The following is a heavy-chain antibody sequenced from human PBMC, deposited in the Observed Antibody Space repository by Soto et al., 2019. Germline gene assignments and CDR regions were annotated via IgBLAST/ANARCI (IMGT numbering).Heavy chain of an antibody. CDR1: GYGFTSYW. D-gene: IGHD6-13*01. J-gene: IGHJ6*02. Sequence: PGESLKISCKGSGYGFTSYWISWVRQMPGKGLEWMGRIDPSDSYTNYSPSFQGHVTISADKSISTAYLQWSSLKASDTAMYYCASHLYSSSYNGGMYYYYGMDVWGQGTTVTVSS. V-gene: IGHV5-10-1*01. CDR3: ASHLYSSSYNGGMYYYYGMDV. CDR2: IDPSDSYT.